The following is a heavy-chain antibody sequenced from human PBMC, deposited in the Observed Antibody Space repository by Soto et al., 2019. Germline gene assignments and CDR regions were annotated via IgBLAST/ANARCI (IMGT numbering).Heavy chain of an antibody. CDR1: GFTFSSYG. CDR2: IWYGGSNK. J-gene: IGHJ6*02. D-gene: IGHD3-3*01. CDR3: ASDFGLADLRLNYYYYSMDV. Sequence: WGSLRLTCAASGFTFSSYGMHWIRQAPGKGLEWVAVIWYGGSNKYYADSVKGRFTISRDNYKNTLYLQMNSLRAEDTAVYYCASDFGLADLRLNYYYYSMDVWGQGTTVTVSS. V-gene: IGHV3-33*01.